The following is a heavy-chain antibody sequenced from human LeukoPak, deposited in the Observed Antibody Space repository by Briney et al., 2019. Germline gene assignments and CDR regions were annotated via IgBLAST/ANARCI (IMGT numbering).Heavy chain of an antibody. D-gene: IGHD5-24*01. CDR2: IYYNGDT. CDR1: GGSISSSRYY. CDR3: ASPREMATIYDAFDI. Sequence: SEILSLTCTVSGGSISSSRYYWGWIRQPPGKGLEWIATIYYNGDTYYNPSLKSRVTISVDTSRNQFSLKLSSVTAADTAVYYCASPREMATIYDAFDIWGQGTMVTVSS. V-gene: IGHV4-39*01. J-gene: IGHJ3*02.